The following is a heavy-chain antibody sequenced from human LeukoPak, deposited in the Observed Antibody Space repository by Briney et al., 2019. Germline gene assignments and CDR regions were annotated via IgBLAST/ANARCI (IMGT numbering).Heavy chain of an antibody. V-gene: IGHV1-2*06. Sequence: AASVKVSCKASGYTFIGYFTNWVRQAPGQGLEWMGRINPNSGGTNYAQKFQGRVTMTRDTSISTAYMELSRLRSDDTAVYYCARDHEDCSSASCYDWGQGTLVTVSS. CDR2: INPNSGGT. CDR3: ARDHEDCSSASCYD. D-gene: IGHD2-2*01. J-gene: IGHJ4*02. CDR1: GYTFIGYF.